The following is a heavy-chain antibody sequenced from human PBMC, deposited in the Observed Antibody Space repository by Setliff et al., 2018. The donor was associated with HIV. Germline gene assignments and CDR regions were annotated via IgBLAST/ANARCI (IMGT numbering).Heavy chain of an antibody. J-gene: IGHJ4*02. CDR2: IRYDGSNK. Sequence: GSLRLSCAPSDFTFSSYAMHWVRQAPGKGLEWVSFIRYDGSNKYYAASVKGRFTISSDNSKNTLYLQMNSLRPEDTAVYYCAKGAAAGPNHFFDYWGQGTLVTVSS. CDR3: AKGAAAGPNHFFDY. D-gene: IGHD6-13*01. CDR1: DFTFSSYA. V-gene: IGHV3-30*02.